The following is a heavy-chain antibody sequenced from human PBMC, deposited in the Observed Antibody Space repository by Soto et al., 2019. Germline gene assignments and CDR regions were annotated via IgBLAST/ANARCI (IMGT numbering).Heavy chain of an antibody. Sequence: SETLSLTCAVYGGSFSGYYWSWIRQPPGKGLEWIGEINHSGSTNYNPSLKSRVTISVDTSKNQFSLKLSSVTAADTAVYYCARDRERGDFDPWGQGTLVTVSS. D-gene: IGHD3-16*01. V-gene: IGHV4-34*01. J-gene: IGHJ5*02. CDR1: GGSFSGYY. CDR3: ARDRERGDFDP. CDR2: INHSGST.